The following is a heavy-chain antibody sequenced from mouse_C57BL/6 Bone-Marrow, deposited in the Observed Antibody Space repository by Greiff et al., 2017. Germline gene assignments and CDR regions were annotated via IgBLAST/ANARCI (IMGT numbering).Heavy chain of an antibody. Sequence: VKLMESGAELVRPGASVKLSCKASGYTFTDYEMHCVKQTPVHGLEWIGAIDPETCGTAYNQKFKGKATLTADKSSSTAYIELRSLTYEDSAVYYCTREDYGSSYGDFFDYWGPGTTLTVSS. CDR2: IDPETCGT. CDR3: TREDYGSSYGDFFDY. CDR1: GYTFTDYE. J-gene: IGHJ2*01. D-gene: IGHD1-1*01. V-gene: IGHV1-23*01.